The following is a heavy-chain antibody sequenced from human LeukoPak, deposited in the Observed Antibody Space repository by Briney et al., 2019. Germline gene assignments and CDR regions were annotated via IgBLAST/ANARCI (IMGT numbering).Heavy chain of an antibody. D-gene: IGHD3-22*01. CDR3: AKGPRLNSGYHPDC. V-gene: IGHV3-23*01. Sequence: GGSLRLSCAASGFTFTGSAMTWVRQAPGKGLEWVSTITGSDDATFYADSVKGRFTNSRDFSKNTVHLLMHSLRVKDTAIYYCAKGPRLNSGYHPDCWGQGTLVTVSS. CDR2: ITGSDDAT. CDR1: GFTFTGSA. J-gene: IGHJ4*02.